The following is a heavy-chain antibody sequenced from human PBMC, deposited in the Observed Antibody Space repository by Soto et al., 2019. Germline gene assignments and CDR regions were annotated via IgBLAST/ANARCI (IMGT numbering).Heavy chain of an antibody. CDR2: IKGDGSST. CDR1: GFTFSTYW. V-gene: IGHV3-74*01. CDR3: ARGDFHNYYVDS. Sequence: EVQLVESGGDSVQPGGSLRLSCAASGFTFSTYWMHWVRQAPGEGLVWVSRIKGDGSSTRSADSVEGRFTISRDNAKNTVDLHMNSLRADDTAVYYCARGDFHNYYVDSWGQGTLVTVSS. J-gene: IGHJ4*02. D-gene: IGHD3-10*01.